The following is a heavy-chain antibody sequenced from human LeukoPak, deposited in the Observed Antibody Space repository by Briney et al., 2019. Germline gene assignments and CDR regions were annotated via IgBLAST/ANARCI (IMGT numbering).Heavy chain of an antibody. J-gene: IGHJ4*02. D-gene: IGHD3-22*01. CDR2: IYYGGST. V-gene: IGHV4-39*07. Sequence: PSETLSLTCTVSGGSISSSSYYWGWIRQPPGKGLEWIGSIYYGGSTYYNPSLKSRVTISVDTSKNQFSLKLSSVTAADTAVYYCARALDSSGYYYGGIRGGQGTLVTVSS. CDR1: GGSISSSSYY. CDR3: ARALDSSGYYYGGIR.